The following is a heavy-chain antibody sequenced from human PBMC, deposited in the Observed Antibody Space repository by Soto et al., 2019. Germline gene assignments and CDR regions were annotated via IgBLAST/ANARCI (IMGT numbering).Heavy chain of an antibody. CDR2: INPSGGST. J-gene: IGHJ6*04. Sequence: ASVKVSCKASGYTFTSYYIHWVRQAPGQGLEWMGIINPSGGSTSYAQKFQGRVTMTRDTSTSTVYMELSSLRSEDTAVYYCARDVLDSRCYSPFYYYYSGMDVGGKETTSTVSP. V-gene: IGHV1-46*01. CDR1: GYTFTSYY. D-gene: IGHD3-22*01. CDR3: ARDVLDSRCYSPFYYYYSGMDV.